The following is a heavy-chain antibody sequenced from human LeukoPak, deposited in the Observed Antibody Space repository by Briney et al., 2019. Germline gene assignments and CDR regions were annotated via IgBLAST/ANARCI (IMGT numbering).Heavy chain of an antibody. CDR2: IYYSGST. D-gene: IGHD2-15*01. CDR3: ARESGASFDY. V-gene: IGHV4-59*01. Sequence: SETLSLTCTVSGGSISGYYWSWIRQPPGKGLEWIGYIYYSGSTNYNPSLKSRVTISVDTSKNQFSLKLSSVTAADTAVYYCARESGASFDYWGQGTLVTVSS. J-gene: IGHJ4*02. CDR1: GGSISGYY.